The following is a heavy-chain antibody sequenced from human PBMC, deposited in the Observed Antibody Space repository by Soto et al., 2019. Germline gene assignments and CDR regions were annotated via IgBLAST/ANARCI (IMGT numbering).Heavy chain of an antibody. CDR1: GYTFTGYY. CDR2: INPNSGGT. Sequence: ASVKVSCKASGYTFTGYYMHWVRQAPGQGLEWMGWINPNSGGTNYAQKFQGRVTMTRDTSISTAYMELSRLRSDDTAVYYCARVYCGGDCAVPYYGMDVWGQGTTVTVSS. J-gene: IGHJ6*02. CDR3: ARVYCGGDCAVPYYGMDV. D-gene: IGHD2-21*02. V-gene: IGHV1-2*02.